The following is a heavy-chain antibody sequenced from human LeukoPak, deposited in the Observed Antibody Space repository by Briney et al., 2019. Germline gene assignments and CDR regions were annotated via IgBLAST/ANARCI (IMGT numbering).Heavy chain of an antibody. Sequence: SETLSLTCTVSGGSISSSSYSWTWIRQPAGKGLEWIGRIYTSGNTNYNPSLKSRVTMSLDTSKNQFSLKLSSVTAADTAIYYCAKNGDRGAYCSGGTCYPYYYYYMDVWGKGTTVTISS. CDR3: AKNGDRGAYCSGGTCYPYYYYYMDV. D-gene: IGHD2-15*01. V-gene: IGHV4-61*02. CDR1: GGSISSSSYS. CDR2: IYTSGNT. J-gene: IGHJ6*03.